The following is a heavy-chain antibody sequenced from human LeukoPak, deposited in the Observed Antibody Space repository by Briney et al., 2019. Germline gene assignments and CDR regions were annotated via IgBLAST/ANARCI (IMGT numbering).Heavy chain of an antibody. CDR3: ARRHYGSGNIDS. D-gene: IGHD3-10*01. V-gene: IGHV4-39*01. J-gene: IGHJ4*02. CDR1: SDSTSSSRYL. Sequence: SETLSLTSSVSSDSTSSSRYLWVWVRPPPGEGVEGIGDIYSNGHISYNPSLKSRAAISVDTSKNQFSLNLSSVTAADTALYYCARRHYGSGNIDSWGQGTLVTVSS. CDR2: IYSNGHI.